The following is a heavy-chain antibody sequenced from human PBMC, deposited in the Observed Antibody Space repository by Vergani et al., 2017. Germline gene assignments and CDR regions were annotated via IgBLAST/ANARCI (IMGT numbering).Heavy chain of an antibody. Sequence: QLQLQESVSGLVKPSQTLSLTCAVSGGSISSGGYSWSWIRQPPGKGLEWIGYIYHSGSTYYKPSLKSRVTISVDRSKNQFSLNLSSVTAADTAVYYCARVKGIAAAGSVYYYYYMDVWGKGTTVTVSS. D-gene: IGHD6-13*01. V-gene: IGHV4-30-2*01. J-gene: IGHJ6*03. CDR1: GGSISSGGYS. CDR2: IYHSGST. CDR3: ARVKGIAAAGSVYYYYYMDV.